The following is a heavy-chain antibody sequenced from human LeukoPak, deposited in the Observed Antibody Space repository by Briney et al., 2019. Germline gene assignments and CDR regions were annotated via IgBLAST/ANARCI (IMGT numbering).Heavy chain of an antibody. CDR3: AKRAGYFCSGGSCYWDYFDY. Sequence: GGSLRLSCAASGFTFSSYGMHWVRQAPGKGLEWVAVIPYDGSNKYYADSVKGRFTISRDNSKNTLYLQMNSLRAEDTAVYYCAKRAGYFCSGGSCYWDYFDYWGQGTLVTVSS. J-gene: IGHJ4*02. CDR1: GFTFSSYG. CDR2: IPYDGSNK. D-gene: IGHD2-15*01. V-gene: IGHV3-30*18.